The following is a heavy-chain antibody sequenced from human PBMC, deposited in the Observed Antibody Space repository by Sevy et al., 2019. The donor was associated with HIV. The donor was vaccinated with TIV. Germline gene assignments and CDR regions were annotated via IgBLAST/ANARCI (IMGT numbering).Heavy chain of an antibody. Sequence: GGSLRLSCAASGFTFSSYAMHWVRQAPGKGLEWVAVISYDGSNKYYADSVKGRFTISRDNSKNTLYLQMISLRAEDTAVYYCARGSVKYYYGSGSYYNGDYFDYWGQGTLVTVSS. D-gene: IGHD3-10*01. CDR2: ISYDGSNK. CDR3: ARGSVKYYYGSGSYYNGDYFDY. J-gene: IGHJ4*02. V-gene: IGHV3-30-3*01. CDR1: GFTFSSYA.